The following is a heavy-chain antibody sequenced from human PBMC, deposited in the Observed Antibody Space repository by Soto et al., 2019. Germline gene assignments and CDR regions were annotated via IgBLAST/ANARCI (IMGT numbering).Heavy chain of an antibody. D-gene: IGHD4-17*01. CDR2: INGGGTSI. V-gene: IGHV3-48*03. Sequence: GGSLRLSCAASGFTVTNYEMSWVRQAPGKGLEWVSYINGGGTSIKYADSVKGRFTMSRDNARNSLYLQMNSLRDEDTAVYYCARENYGDAFDFWGQGTLVTVSS. CDR3: ARENYGDAFDF. CDR1: GFTVTNYE. J-gene: IGHJ4*02.